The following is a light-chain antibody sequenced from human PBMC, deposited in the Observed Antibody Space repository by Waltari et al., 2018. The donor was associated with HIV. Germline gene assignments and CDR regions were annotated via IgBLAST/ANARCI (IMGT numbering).Light chain of an antibody. J-gene: IGLJ3*02. V-gene: IGLV2-14*01. CDR1: SSDIGTYIS. CDR2: DAN. CDR3: SSYTNTSTLV. Sequence: QSALTQPASVSGSLGQSITISCIGTSSDIGTYISVSWYQHHPATAPKLVVFDANLRPSRVPFRFSGSKSGNTASLTISGLQAEDEADYYCSSYTNTSTLVFGGGTKVTVL.